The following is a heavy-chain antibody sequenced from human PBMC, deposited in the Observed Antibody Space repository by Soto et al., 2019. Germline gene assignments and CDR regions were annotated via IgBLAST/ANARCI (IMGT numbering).Heavy chain of an antibody. J-gene: IGHJ4*02. Sequence: QVQLVQSGAEVKKPESSVKVSCKAPGGTFSTYAISWVRQAPGQGLEWMGGIIPMFGTANYAQRFQVRVTITADESTNTVYMELSSLRSEDTAVYFCASGIQLWLRRINNGYSGWGQGTLVTFSS. V-gene: IGHV1-69*12. CDR1: GGTFSTYA. CDR2: IIPMFGTA. D-gene: IGHD5-18*01. CDR3: ASGIQLWLRRINNGYSG.